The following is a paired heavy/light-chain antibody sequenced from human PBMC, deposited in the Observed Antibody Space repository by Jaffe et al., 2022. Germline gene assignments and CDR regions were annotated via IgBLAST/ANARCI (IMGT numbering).Light chain of an antibody. V-gene: IGKV4-1*01. CDR2: WAS. CDR3: QQYSNIPVT. CDR1: QSVFGSSTNKNY. J-gene: IGKJ4*01. Sequence: DIVMTQSPDSLAVSLGEGATINCKSSQSVFGSSTNKNYLAWYQQKPGQPPKLLIYWASTRESGVPDRFSGSGSGTDFTLTISSLQAEDVAVYYCQQYSNIPVTFGGGTKVEIK.
Heavy chain of an antibody. CDR3: TRLPEDIVVVALDY. J-gene: IGHJ4*02. CDR1: GFTFSGSG. D-gene: IGHD2-15*01. V-gene: IGHV3-73*02. Sequence: EVQLVESGGGLVQPGGSLILSCVASGFTFSGSGVHWVRQASGKGLEWVGRIRSKVNNYATGYAESVKGRFTVSRDDSKNTAYLQMNSLKTEDTAMYYCTRLPEDIVVVALDYWGQGTLVTVSS. CDR2: IRSKVNNYAT.